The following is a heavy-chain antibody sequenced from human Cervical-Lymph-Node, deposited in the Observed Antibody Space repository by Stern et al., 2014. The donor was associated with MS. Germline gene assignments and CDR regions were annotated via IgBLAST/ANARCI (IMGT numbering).Heavy chain of an antibody. V-gene: IGHV1-24*01. J-gene: IGHJ4*02. CDR1: VYTLTELS. D-gene: IGHD5-12*01. CDR2: FDPEDAEA. Sequence: VQLVESGHELKKPGASVKVSCKVSVYTLTELSMHWVRHTTGKGLEYMEGFDPEDAEAQYAQRFQCRLTLTEDTSTDTTCMSLSDLTSEDTAVYYCATDSQRRYSADDRGFDYWGQGTLVTFSS. CDR3: ATDSQRRYSADDRGFDY.